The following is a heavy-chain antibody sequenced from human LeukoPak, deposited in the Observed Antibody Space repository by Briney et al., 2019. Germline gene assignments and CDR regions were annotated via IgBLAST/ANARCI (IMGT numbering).Heavy chain of an antibody. CDR2: INPNSGGT. CDR3: ASLVDIVATMVDDAFDI. J-gene: IGHJ3*02. D-gene: IGHD5-12*01. CDR1: GYTFTGYY. V-gene: IGHV1-2*02. Sequence: ASVKVSCKASGYTFTGYYMHWVRQAPGQGLEWMGWINPNSGGTNYAQKFQGRVTITRDTSISTAYMELSRLRSDDTAVYYCASLVDIVATMVDDAFDIWGQGTMVTVSS.